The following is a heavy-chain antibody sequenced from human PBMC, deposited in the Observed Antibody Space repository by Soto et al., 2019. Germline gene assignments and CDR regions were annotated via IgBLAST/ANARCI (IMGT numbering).Heavy chain of an antibody. Sequence: EVQLLESGGGLVQPGGSLRLSCAASGFTFSSYAMSWVRQAPGKGLEWVSAISGSGGSTYYADSVKGRFTISRGNSKNTRYLQMNSLRAEDTAVYYCASRGGTIFGVVRRSWGQGTLVTVSS. D-gene: IGHD3-3*01. CDR3: ASRGGTIFGVVRRS. CDR2: ISGSGGST. CDR1: GFTFSSYA. V-gene: IGHV3-23*01. J-gene: IGHJ5*02.